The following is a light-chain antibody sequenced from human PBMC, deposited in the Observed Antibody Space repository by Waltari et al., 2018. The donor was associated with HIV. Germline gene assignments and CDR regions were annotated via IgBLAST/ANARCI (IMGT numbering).Light chain of an antibody. Sequence: DIQMTQSPSSLYASVGDRVAITCRASQNINSYLNWYQHKPGKAPKLLIYGASNLESGVPSRFSGSASGTEFTLTITGLQPEDFATYYCQQTGKIPPATFGQGTKLEMK. V-gene: IGKV1-39*01. CDR1: QNINSY. J-gene: IGKJ2*01. CDR3: QQTGKIPPAT. CDR2: GAS.